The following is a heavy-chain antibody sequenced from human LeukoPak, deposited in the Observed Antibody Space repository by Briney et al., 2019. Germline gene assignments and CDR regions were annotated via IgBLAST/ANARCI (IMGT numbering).Heavy chain of an antibody. CDR1: GFTFSSDS. CDR3: AREQAAAGRAYFDY. D-gene: IGHD6-13*01. J-gene: IGHJ4*02. Sequence: AGGSLRLSCAASGFTFSSDSMNWVRQAPGKGPEWVSSISSSNSYIYYANSVKGRFTISRDNAKNLLYLQMNSLRAEDTAVYYCAREQAAAGRAYFDYWGQGTLVTVSS. CDR2: ISSSNSYI. V-gene: IGHV3-21*01.